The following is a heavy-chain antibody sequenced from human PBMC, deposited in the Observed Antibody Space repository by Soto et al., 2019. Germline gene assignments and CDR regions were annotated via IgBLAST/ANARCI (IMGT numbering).Heavy chain of an antibody. CDR2: ISGDNGNT. J-gene: IGHJ6*02. D-gene: IGHD3-3*01. Sequence: QVQLVQSGADVREPGASVKVSCKASGYTFTKYGITWVRQAPGQGLEWLGWISGDNGNTNFAQRLKDRVTMTTDTSTTTAYMELRSLRRDDTAIYYCARVASLIPIFHGLDAWGQGTTVTVSS. V-gene: IGHV1-18*04. CDR3: ARVASLIPIFHGLDA. CDR1: GYTFTKYG.